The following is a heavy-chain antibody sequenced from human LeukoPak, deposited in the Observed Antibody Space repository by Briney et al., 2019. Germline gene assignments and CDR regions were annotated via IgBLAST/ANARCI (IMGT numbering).Heavy chain of an antibody. CDR3: ARISDHNWYFDL. CDR2: MNPSSGYT. D-gene: IGHD1-14*01. Sequence: ASVKVSCKASGYPFTTYDVNWVRKATGQGLEWMGWMNPSSGYTGYSQKFQGRVTMTRNTSITTAYMELSSLRSEDTAVYYCARISDHNWYFDLWGRGTLVTVSS. J-gene: IGHJ2*01. V-gene: IGHV1-8*01. CDR1: GYPFTTYD.